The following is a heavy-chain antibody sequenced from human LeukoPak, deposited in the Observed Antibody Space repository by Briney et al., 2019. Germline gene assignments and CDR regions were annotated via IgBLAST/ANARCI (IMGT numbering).Heavy chain of an antibody. CDR3: ARDRVGPEGSFDY. Sequence: SGTLSLTCAVSGGSIINSNWWSWVRQPPGKGLEWIGYIYYSGSTNYNPSLKSRVTMSVDTSKNQFSLKLSSVTAADTAVYYCARDRVGPEGSFDYWGQGTLVTVSS. CDR2: IYYSGST. D-gene: IGHD1-26*01. CDR1: GGSIINSNW. J-gene: IGHJ4*02. V-gene: IGHV4-4*02.